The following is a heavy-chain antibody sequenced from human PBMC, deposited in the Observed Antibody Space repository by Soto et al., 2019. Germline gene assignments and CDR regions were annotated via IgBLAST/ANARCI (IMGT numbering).Heavy chain of an antibody. CDR1: GFNLGSYW. CDR3: ASGGLEPFDY. V-gene: IGHV3-74*01. CDR2: INDYGTTI. D-gene: IGHD1-1*01. Sequence: EVQLVASGGGLVQPGGSLRLSCAASGFNLGSYWMHWVRQAPGKGLVWVSRINDYGTTINYAESVEGRFTISRDDAKSEVYLQRNNLRAEDTAVYYCASGGLEPFDYWGQGALVTVSS. J-gene: IGHJ4*02.